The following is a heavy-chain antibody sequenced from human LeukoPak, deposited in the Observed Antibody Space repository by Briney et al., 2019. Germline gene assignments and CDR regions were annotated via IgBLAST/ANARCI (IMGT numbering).Heavy chain of an antibody. V-gene: IGHV3-30-3*01. CDR1: GFTFSSYA. CDR3: AGPWEEFYYNYGMDV. Sequence: PGRSLRLSCAASGFTFSSYAMDWVRQAPGKGLEWVAVISYDGSNKYYADSVKGRFTISRDNSKNTLYLQMNSLRAEDTAVYYCAGPWEEFYYNYGMDVWGQGTTVTVSS. D-gene: IGHD1-26*01. CDR2: ISYDGSNK. J-gene: IGHJ6*02.